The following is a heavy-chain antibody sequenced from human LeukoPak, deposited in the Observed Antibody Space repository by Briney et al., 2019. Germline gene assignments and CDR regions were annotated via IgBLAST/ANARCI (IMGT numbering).Heavy chain of an antibody. CDR1: GFTFSSYS. CDR3: ARALTTLTYEGY. J-gene: IGHJ4*02. Sequence: GGSLRLSCAASGFTFSSYSMNWVRQAPGKGLEWVSSISGSNSYIFYADSVKGRFTVSRDNAKDSLYLQMNSLRAEDTAVYYCARALTTLTYEGYWGQGTLVTVSS. V-gene: IGHV3-21*01. CDR2: ISGSNSYI. D-gene: IGHD1-1*01.